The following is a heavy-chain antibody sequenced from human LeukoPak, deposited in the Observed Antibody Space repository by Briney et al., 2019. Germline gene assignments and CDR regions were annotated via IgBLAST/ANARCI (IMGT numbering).Heavy chain of an antibody. V-gene: IGHV4-59*12. CDR1: GGSISNYY. CDR2: IYYSGST. CDR3: ARDRGGSSFFDY. D-gene: IGHD2-15*01. J-gene: IGHJ4*02. Sequence: SETLSLTCTVSGGSISNYYWSWIRQPPGKGLEWIGYIYYSGSTNYNPSLKSRVTISVDTSKNQFSLKLSSVSAADTAVYYCARDRGGSSFFDYWGQGTLVTVSS.